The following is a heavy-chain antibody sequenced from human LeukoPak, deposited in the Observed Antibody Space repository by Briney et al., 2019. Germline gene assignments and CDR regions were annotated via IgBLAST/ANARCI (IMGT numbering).Heavy chain of an antibody. D-gene: IGHD5-18*01. CDR3: ARTDTAMAAYYYYYMDV. J-gene: IGHJ6*03. Sequence: SVKVSCKASGGTFSSYAISWVRQAPGQGLEWMGGIIPIFGTANYAQKFQGRVTITTDESTSTAYMELSSLRSEDTAVYYCARTDTAMAAYYYYYMDVGGKGTTVTVSS. CDR1: GGTFSSYA. V-gene: IGHV1-69*05. CDR2: IIPIFGTA.